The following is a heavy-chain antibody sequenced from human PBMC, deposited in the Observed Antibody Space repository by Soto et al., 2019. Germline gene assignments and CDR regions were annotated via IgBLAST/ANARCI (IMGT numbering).Heavy chain of an antibody. V-gene: IGHV1-2*04. D-gene: IGHD6-19*01. CDR1: GYSFTDKY. J-gene: IGHJ4*02. Sequence: QVQLVQSGAEVKKPGASVKVSCQASGYSFTDKYIHWVRQAPGQGLEWMGWINPDSGDRKYAQKFRGWVTMTRDTSISTAYMELSRLTSDDTALYYCARDSGRGWSLDYWGQGTLVTDSS. CDR3: ARDSGRGWSLDY. CDR2: INPDSGDR.